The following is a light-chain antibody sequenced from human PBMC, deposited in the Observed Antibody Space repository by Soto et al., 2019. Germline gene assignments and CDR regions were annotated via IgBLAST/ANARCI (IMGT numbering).Light chain of an antibody. CDR3: SSYGGSNNLV. V-gene: IGLV2-8*01. Sequence: QSALTQPTSASGSPGQSVTISCTGASSDVGGYSYVSWYQQHPGKAPKLMIYEVSKRPSGVPDRFSGSKSGNTASLTVSGLQAEDEADYYCSSYGGSNNLVFGGGTKLTVL. CDR2: EVS. J-gene: IGLJ2*01. CDR1: SSDVGGYSY.